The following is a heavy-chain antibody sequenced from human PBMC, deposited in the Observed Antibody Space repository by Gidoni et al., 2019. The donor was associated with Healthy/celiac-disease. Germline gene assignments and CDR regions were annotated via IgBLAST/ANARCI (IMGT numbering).Heavy chain of an antibody. D-gene: IGHD3-22*01. V-gene: IGHV3-11*01. CDR3: ARVRGMIVVFDAFDI. CDR2: SSSSGSTI. CDR1: GFTFSDYY. Sequence: QVQLVESGGGLVKPGGSLRLSCAASGFTFSDYYMSWMRQAPGKGLEWVSCSSSSGSTIYYADSVTGRFNITRDNAKNSLYLQMNSLRAEDTAVYYCARVRGMIVVFDAFDIWGQGTMVTVSS. J-gene: IGHJ3*02.